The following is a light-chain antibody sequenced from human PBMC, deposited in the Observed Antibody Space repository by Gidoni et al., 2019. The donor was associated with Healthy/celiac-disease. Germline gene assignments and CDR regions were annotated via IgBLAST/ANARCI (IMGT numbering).Light chain of an antibody. V-gene: IGKV3-20*01. CDR2: GAS. CDR1: KSVSSSY. Sequence: DIVLTQSPGTLYLSPVERPTLSCRASKSVSSSYLAWYQQKPGQAPRLLIYGASSRATGIPERFSGSGSGTDFTLTISRLEPEDFAVYYCQQYGSSPRTFGQGTKVEIK. J-gene: IGKJ1*01. CDR3: QQYGSSPRT.